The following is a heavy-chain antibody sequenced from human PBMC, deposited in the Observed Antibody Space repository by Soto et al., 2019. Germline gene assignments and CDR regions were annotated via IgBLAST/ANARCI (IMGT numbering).Heavy chain of an antibody. J-gene: IGHJ4*02. V-gene: IGHV4-59*01. CDR3: ARMGIESSFPSFDY. D-gene: IGHD7-27*01. CDR2: IYYSGST. CDR1: GGSISSYY. Sequence: PSETLSLTCTVSGGSISSYYWSWIRQPPGKGLEWIGYIYYSGSTNYNPSLQSRVTISVDTSKSQFSLRLSSVTAADTAVYYCARMGIESSFPSFDYWGLGTLVTV.